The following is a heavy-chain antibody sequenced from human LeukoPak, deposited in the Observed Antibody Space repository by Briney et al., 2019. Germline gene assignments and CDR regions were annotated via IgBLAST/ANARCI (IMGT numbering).Heavy chain of an antibody. Sequence: PGGSLRLSCAASGFTFNSYEMNWVRQAPGKGLEWISYISSSGSTTYYADSVKGRFTISRDNAKNSLYLQTKSLRADDAAVYYCARGILTGYLDVWGKGTTVTISS. CDR3: ARGILTGYLDV. V-gene: IGHV3-48*03. CDR2: ISSSGSTT. D-gene: IGHD3-9*01. CDR1: GFTFNSYE. J-gene: IGHJ6*03.